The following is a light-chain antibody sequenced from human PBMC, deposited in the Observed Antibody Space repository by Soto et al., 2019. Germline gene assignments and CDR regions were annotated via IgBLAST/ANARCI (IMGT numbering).Light chain of an antibody. CDR2: EVS. CDR1: SRDVGGYNY. V-gene: IGLV2-14*01. J-gene: IGLJ3*02. Sequence: QSALTQPASVSGSPGQSITISCTGTSRDVGGYNYISWYQQHPGKAPKLMIYEVSNRPSGVSNRFSGSKFGNTASLTISGLQAEDEADYYCSSYTSSSAPWVFGGGTKLTVL. CDR3: SSYTSSSAPWV.